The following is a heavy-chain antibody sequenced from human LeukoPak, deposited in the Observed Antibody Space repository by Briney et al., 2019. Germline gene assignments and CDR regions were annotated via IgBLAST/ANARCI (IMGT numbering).Heavy chain of an antibody. CDR3: ARGPTQRKAAAGWFDP. CDR1: GFTFSSYA. Sequence: PGRSLRLSCAASGFTFSSYAMHWVRQAPGKGLEWVAVISYDGSNKYYADSVKGRFTISRDNSKNTLYLQMNSLRAEDTAVYYCARGPTQRKAAAGWFDPWGQGTLVTVSS. V-gene: IGHV3-30*04. D-gene: IGHD6-13*01. J-gene: IGHJ5*02. CDR2: ISYDGSNK.